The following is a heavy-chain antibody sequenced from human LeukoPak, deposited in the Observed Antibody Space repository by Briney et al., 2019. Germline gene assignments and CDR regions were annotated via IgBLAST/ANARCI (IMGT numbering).Heavy chain of an antibody. CDR1: GYTFTGYY. J-gene: IGHJ5*01. CDR3: VRGDVVTAYDS. Sequence: ASVKVSCKASGYTFTGYYMHWVRQAPGQGLKWMGWINPNSGGTNYAQKFQGWVTMTRDTSISTAYMELSRLRSDDTAVYYCVRGDVVTAYDSWGQGTLVIVSS. V-gene: IGHV1-2*04. D-gene: IGHD2-21*02. CDR2: INPNSGGT.